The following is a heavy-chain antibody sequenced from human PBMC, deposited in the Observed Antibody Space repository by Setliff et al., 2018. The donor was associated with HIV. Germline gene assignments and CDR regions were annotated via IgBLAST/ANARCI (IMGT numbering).Heavy chain of an antibody. J-gene: IGHJ3*02. CDR3: ARAEMATIVSFDI. CDR2: IYYSGSP. V-gene: IGHV4-61*03. CDR1: GGSISSGDYY. D-gene: IGHD5-12*01. Sequence: SETLSLTCTVSGGSISSGDYYWSWIRQPPGKGLEWIGYIYYSGSPNYNPSLKSRVTISVDTSNNHFTLKLTSVTAADTAVYYCARAEMATIVSFDIWGQGTMVTVSS.